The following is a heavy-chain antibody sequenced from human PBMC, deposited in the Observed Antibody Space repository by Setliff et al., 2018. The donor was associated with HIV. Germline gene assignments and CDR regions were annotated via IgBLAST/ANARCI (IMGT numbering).Heavy chain of an antibody. Sequence: PSETLSLTCTISGGSISSYYWSWIRQPPGKGLEWIGYMDNRGNTNYSPSLKSRITISVDTSKNHFSLKLNSVTAADTAVYYCARSTPSIGYISDHWGQGALVTVSS. CDR1: GGSISSYY. D-gene: IGHD5-12*01. V-gene: IGHV4-59*01. CDR3: ARSTPSIGYISDH. CDR2: MDNRGNT. J-gene: IGHJ4*02.